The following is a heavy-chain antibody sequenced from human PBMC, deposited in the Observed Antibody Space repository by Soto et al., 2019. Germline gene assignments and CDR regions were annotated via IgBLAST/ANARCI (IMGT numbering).Heavy chain of an antibody. V-gene: IGHV4-30-4*01. D-gene: IGHD3-3*01. CDR3: ARGVTVFGLVSRFWFDP. Sequence: PSETLSLTCTVSGGSISSRDYSWSWVRQSPGKGLEWIGHIYNSGITYYNPSLKSRVVISIDTSRNQFSLRLNSLTAADRAVYFCARGVTVFGLVSRFWFDPWGQGTVVTVSS. CDR2: IYNSGIT. CDR1: GGSISSRDYS. J-gene: IGHJ5*02.